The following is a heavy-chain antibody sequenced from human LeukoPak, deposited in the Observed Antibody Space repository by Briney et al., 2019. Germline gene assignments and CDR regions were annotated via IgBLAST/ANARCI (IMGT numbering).Heavy chain of an antibody. V-gene: IGHV3-30-3*01. D-gene: IGHD5-18*01. CDR1: GFTFSNHA. Sequence: GRSLSPSCAASGFTFSNHAIHWDRQAPDKGLEWVTVISFDGSNKYYADSVKGRFTISRDNSKNTLYLQMNSLRAEDTAVYYCARDVDTALDYWGQGTLVTVSS. J-gene: IGHJ4*02. CDR3: ARDVDTALDY. CDR2: ISFDGSNK.